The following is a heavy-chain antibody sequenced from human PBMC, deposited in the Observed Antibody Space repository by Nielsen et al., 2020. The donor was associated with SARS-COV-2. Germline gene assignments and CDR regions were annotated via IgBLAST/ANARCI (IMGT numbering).Heavy chain of an antibody. CDR2: IPYDGSNK. Sequence: GGSLRLSCAASGFTFSSYGMHWVRQAPGKGLEWVAVIPYDGSNKYYADSVKGRFTISRDNSKNTLYLQMNSLRAEDTAVYYCAKDGGSSWYRAFHYFDYWGQGTLVTVSS. J-gene: IGHJ4*02. V-gene: IGHV3-30*02. D-gene: IGHD6-13*01. CDR1: GFTFSSYG. CDR3: AKDGGSSWYRAFHYFDY.